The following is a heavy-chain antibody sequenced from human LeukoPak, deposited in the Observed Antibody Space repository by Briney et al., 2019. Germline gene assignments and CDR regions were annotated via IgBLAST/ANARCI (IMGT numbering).Heavy chain of an antibody. D-gene: IGHD3-10*01. Sequence: GGSLRLSCAASGFTFSSHWMHWVRQAPGKGLVWVSRISSDGTNTNYADSVKGRFAISRDNAKNTLYLQMNSLRVEDTAVYYCTRGPPDGSGNYYPGDFWGQGTLVTVSS. J-gene: IGHJ4*02. CDR2: ISSDGTNT. V-gene: IGHV3-74*01. CDR3: TRGPPDGSGNYYPGDF. CDR1: GFTFSSHW.